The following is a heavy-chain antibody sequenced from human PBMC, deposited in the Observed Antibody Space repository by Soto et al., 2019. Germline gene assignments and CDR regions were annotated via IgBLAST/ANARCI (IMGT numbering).Heavy chain of an antibody. J-gene: IGHJ5*02. V-gene: IGHV3-30-3*01. CDR2: ISYDGSNK. CDR1: GFTFSSYA. Sequence: RLSCAASGFTFSSYAMHWVRQAPGKGLEWVAVISYDGSNKYYADSVKGRFTISRDNSKNTLYLQMNSLRAEDTAVYYCARDRVTTAGWFDPWGQGTLVTVSS. CDR3: ARDRVTTAGWFDP. D-gene: IGHD4-4*01.